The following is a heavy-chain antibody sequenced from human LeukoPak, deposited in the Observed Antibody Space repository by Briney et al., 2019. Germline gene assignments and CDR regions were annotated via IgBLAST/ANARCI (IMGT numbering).Heavy chain of an antibody. CDR1: GGSISSGDYY. V-gene: IGHV4-30-4*01. J-gene: IGHJ4*02. CDR3: ARQEPGGGVDY. Sequence: SQTLSLTCTVSGGSISSGDYYWSWIRQPPGKGLEWIGYIYYSGSTYYNPSLKGRVTISVDTSKNQFSLKLSSVTAADTAVYYCARQEPGGGVDYWGQGTLVTVSS. CDR2: IYYSGST. D-gene: IGHD3-10*01.